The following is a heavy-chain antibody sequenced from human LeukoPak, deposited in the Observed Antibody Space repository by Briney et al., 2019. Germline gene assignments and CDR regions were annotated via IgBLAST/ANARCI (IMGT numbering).Heavy chain of an antibody. CDR2: ISSTSSYI. D-gene: IGHD2-2*02. Sequence: GGSLRLSCAASGFTFSSYNMNWVRQAPGKGLEWVSSISSTSSYIYYADSVKGRFTISRDNSKNTLYLQMNSLRAEDTAVYYCAREGYCSSTSCYTLGDAFDIWGQGTMVTVSS. J-gene: IGHJ3*02. CDR3: AREGYCSSTSCYTLGDAFDI. CDR1: GFTFSSYN. V-gene: IGHV3-21*04.